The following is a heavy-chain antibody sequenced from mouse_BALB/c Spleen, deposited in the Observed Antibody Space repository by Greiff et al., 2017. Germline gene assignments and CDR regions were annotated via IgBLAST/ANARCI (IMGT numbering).Heavy chain of an antibody. Sequence: DVKLQESGPGLVKPSQSLSLTCTVTGYSITSDYAWNWIRQFPGNKLEWMGYISYSGSTSYNPSLKSRISITRDTSKNQFFLQLNSVTTEDTATYDCARSGRGGLSDGYNAMDYWGQGTSVTVSS. CDR2: ISYSGST. J-gene: IGHJ4*01. V-gene: IGHV3-2*02. D-gene: IGHD2-3*01. CDR3: ARSGRGGLSDGYNAMDY. CDR1: GYSITSDYA.